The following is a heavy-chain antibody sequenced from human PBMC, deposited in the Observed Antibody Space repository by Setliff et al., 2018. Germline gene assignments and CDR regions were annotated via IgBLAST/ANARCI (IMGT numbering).Heavy chain of an antibody. Sequence: GASVKVSCKASGYTFTSYGISWVRQAPGQGLEWMGWISAYNGNTNYAQKLQGRVTMTTDTSTSTAYMELSSLRSEDTAVYYCARGPIPPDSGSFYWYAFDIWGQGTMVTVSS. CDR2: ISAYNGNT. CDR1: GYTFTSYG. J-gene: IGHJ3*02. CDR3: ARGPIPPDSGSFYWYAFDI. D-gene: IGHD1-26*01. V-gene: IGHV1-18*01.